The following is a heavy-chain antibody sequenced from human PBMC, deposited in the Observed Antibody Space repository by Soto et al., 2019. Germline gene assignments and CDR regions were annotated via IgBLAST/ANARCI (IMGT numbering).Heavy chain of an antibody. J-gene: IGHJ4*02. CDR1: GGSISSGDYY. CDR3: ARVNSTPDYYDSSGYYFDY. D-gene: IGHD3-22*01. V-gene: IGHV4-30-4*01. Sequence: PSETLSLTCTVSGGSISSGDYYWSWIRQPPGKGLEWIGYIYYSGSTYYNPSLKSRVTISVDTSKNQFSLKLSSVTAADTAVYYCARVNSTPDYYDSSGYYFDYWGQGTTVTVSS. CDR2: IYYSGST.